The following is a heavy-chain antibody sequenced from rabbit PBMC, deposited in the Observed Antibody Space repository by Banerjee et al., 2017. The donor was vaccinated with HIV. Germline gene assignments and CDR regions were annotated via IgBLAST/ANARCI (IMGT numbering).Heavy chain of an antibody. CDR2: IDTDWDSA. CDR3: ARDLAGVIGWNLGL. J-gene: IGHJ4*01. CDR1: EFSSSSSAW. Sequence: QEQLEESGGDLVKPEGSLTLTCTASEFSSSSSAWIYWVRQAPGKGLEWIGCIDTDWDSAFYASWVISRFTISKTSSTTVTLQMTSLTAADTATYFCARDLAGVIGWNLGLWGPGTLVTVS. V-gene: IGHV1S45*01. D-gene: IGHD4-1*01.